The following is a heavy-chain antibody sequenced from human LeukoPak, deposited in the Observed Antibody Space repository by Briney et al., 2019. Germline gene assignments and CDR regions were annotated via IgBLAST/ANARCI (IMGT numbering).Heavy chain of an antibody. Sequence: PSETLSLTCAVYGGSLSGSYWSWIRQPPGKGLEWIGEINHSGSANYNPSLKSRVTISVDTSKNQFSLKLSSVTAADTAVYYCARCYSGSYYRLSYWYFDLWGRGTLVTVSS. D-gene: IGHD1-26*01. J-gene: IGHJ2*01. V-gene: IGHV4-34*01. CDR2: INHSGSA. CDR1: GGSLSGSY. CDR3: ARCYSGSYYRLSYWYFDL.